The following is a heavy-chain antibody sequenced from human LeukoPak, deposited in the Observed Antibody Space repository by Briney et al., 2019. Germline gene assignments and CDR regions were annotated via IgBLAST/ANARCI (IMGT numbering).Heavy chain of an antibody. J-gene: IGHJ3*02. CDR1: GYTLTELS. Sequence: ASVKVSCKVSGYTLTELSMHWVRQAPGKGLEWMGGFDPEDGETIYAQKFQGRVTMTEDTSTDTAYMELRSLRSDDTAVYYCARDDIVVVPAAREAFDIWGQGTMVTVSS. CDR2: FDPEDGET. CDR3: ARDDIVVVPAAREAFDI. V-gene: IGHV1-24*01. D-gene: IGHD2-2*01.